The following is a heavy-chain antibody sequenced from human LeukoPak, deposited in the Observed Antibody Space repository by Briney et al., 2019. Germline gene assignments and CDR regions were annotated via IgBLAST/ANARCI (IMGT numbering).Heavy chain of an antibody. CDR2: IYSGGST. CDR1: GITLSNYG. Sequence: GGSLRLSCAVSGITLSNYGMSWVRQAPGKGLEWVSVIYSGGSTYYADSVKGRFTISRDNSKNTLYLQMNTLRAEDTAVYYCARDSGFGEFNNYWGQGTLVTVSS. CDR3: ARDSGFGEFNNY. V-gene: IGHV3-66*01. D-gene: IGHD3-10*01. J-gene: IGHJ4*02.